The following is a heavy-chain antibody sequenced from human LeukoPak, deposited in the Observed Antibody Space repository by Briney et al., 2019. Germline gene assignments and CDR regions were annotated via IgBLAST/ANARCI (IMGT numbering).Heavy chain of an antibody. Sequence: SVKVSCKASGGTFSSYAISWVRQAPGQGLEWMGGIIPIFGTANYAQKFQGRVTITTDESTSTAYMELSSLGSEDTAVYYCARGRSSWYRALDIWGQGTMVTVSS. J-gene: IGHJ3*02. D-gene: IGHD6-13*01. CDR1: GGTFSSYA. CDR3: ARGRSSWYRALDI. V-gene: IGHV1-69*05. CDR2: IIPIFGTA.